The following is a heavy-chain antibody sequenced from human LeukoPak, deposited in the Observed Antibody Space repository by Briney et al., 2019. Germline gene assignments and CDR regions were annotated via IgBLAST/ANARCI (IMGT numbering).Heavy chain of an antibody. J-gene: IGHJ5*02. CDR3: ARLETSVTEHNWFDP. CDR2: IYHSGST. D-gene: IGHD2-21*02. Sequence: PSETLSLTCTVSGYSISSGYYWGWIRQPPGKGLEWIGSIYHSGSTYYNPSLKSRVTISVDTSKNQFSLKLSSVTAADTAVYYCARLETSVTEHNWFDPWGQGTLVTVSS. V-gene: IGHV4-38-2*02. CDR1: GYSISSGYY.